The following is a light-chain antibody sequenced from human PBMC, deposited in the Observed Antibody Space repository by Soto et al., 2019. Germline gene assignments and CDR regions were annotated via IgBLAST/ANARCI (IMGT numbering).Light chain of an antibody. CDR2: GVS. J-gene: IGKJ1*01. CDR3: QQYSYPWT. Sequence: DIQMTQSPSTLSVSEGDRVTITCRASQIVNSKLAWYQQKPGKAPNLLIYGVSSLEGGVPSRFSGSGSGTEFTLTISSLQPADFATYYCQQYSYPWTFGQGTNVEI. V-gene: IGKV1-5*01. CDR1: QIVNSK.